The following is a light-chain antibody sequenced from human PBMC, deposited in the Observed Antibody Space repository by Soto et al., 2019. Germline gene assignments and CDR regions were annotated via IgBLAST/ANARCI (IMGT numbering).Light chain of an antibody. CDR3: LQDHSYPWT. CDR1: QGIRND. CDR2: AAS. V-gene: IGKV1-6*01. Sequence: AIQMTQSPSSLSASVGDRITIACRASQGIRNDLGWYQQKPGKAPKLLIYAASNLQSGVPSRFSGSGSGALFTLTIRSLQPEDFATYYCLQDHSYPWTFGQGTKVEIK. J-gene: IGKJ1*01.